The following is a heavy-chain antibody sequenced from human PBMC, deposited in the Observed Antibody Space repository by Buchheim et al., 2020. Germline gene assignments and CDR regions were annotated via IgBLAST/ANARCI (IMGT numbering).Heavy chain of an antibody. Sequence: QVQLQESGPGLVKPSQTLSLTCTVSGGSISSGGYYWSWICQHPGKGLEWIGYIYYSGSTYYNPSLKSRVTISVDTSKNQFSLKLSSVTAADTAVYYCARDRGYDSSGYYYNWFDPWGQGTL. CDR1: GGSISSGGYY. V-gene: IGHV4-31*03. J-gene: IGHJ5*02. CDR2: IYYSGST. CDR3: ARDRGYDSSGYYYNWFDP. D-gene: IGHD3-22*01.